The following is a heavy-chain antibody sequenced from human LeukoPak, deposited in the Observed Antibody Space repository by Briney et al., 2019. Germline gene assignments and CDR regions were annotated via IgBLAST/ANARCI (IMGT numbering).Heavy chain of an antibody. CDR3: SLFDY. Sequence: GGSLRLSCAASGFTFSSYGMSWVRQAPGKGLEWVSVIYSGGSTYYADSVKGRFTISRDNSKNTLYLQMNSLRAEDTAVYYCSLFDYWGQGTLVTVSS. CDR1: GFTFSSYG. J-gene: IGHJ4*02. V-gene: IGHV3-53*01. CDR2: IYSGGST.